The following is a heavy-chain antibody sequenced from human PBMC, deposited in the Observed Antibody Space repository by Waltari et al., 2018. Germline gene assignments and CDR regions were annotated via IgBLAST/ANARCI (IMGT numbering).Heavy chain of an antibody. J-gene: IGHJ4*02. V-gene: IGHV1-3*01. Sequence: QVQLVQSGAEVKKPGASVKVSCKASGYTFTSYAMHWVRQAPGQRLEWMGWINAGNGNTKDSQKCQGRVTITRDTSARTAYMERGRLRSEDTAVYYCAREDGYLDYWGQGTLVTVSS. CDR3: AREDGYLDY. CDR1: GYTFTSYA. CDR2: INAGNGNT.